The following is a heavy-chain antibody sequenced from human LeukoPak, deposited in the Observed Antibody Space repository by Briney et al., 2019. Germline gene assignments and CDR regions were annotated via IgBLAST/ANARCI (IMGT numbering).Heavy chain of an antibody. Sequence: ASVKVSCKASGGTFSSYAISWVRQAPGQGLEWMGRIIPILGIANYAQKFQGRVTITADKSTSTAHMELSSLRSGDTAVYYCARDTSPYYYDSSGYPPSDYWGQGTLVTVSS. CDR2: IIPILGIA. CDR1: GGTFSSYA. J-gene: IGHJ4*02. CDR3: ARDTSPYYYDSSGYPPSDY. D-gene: IGHD3-22*01. V-gene: IGHV1-69*04.